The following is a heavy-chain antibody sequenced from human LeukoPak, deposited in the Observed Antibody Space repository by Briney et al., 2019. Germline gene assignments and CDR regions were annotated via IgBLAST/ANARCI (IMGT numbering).Heavy chain of an antibody. D-gene: IGHD4-17*01. CDR3: ARDPGAVTTPSKGFDP. CDR2: ISSSSTYI. Sequence: GGSLRLSCAASGFTFTSYSMNWVRQAPGRGLEWVSSISSSSTYIYYADSVKGRFTISRDNAKNSLYLQMNSLRAEDTAVYYCARDPGAVTTPSKGFDPWGQGPLV. J-gene: IGHJ5*02. CDR1: GFTFTSYS. V-gene: IGHV3-21*01.